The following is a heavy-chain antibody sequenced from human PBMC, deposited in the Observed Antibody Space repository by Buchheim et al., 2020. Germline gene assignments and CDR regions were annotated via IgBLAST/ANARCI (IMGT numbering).Heavy chain of an antibody. D-gene: IGHD6-13*01. J-gene: IGHJ5*02. Sequence: QVQLVQSGAEVKKPGASVKASCKASGYTFTSYYMHWVRQAPGQGLEWMGIINPSGGSTSYAQKFQGRVTMPRETSTSTAYMELSSLRSEDTAVYYCARDRDSSSSEYNWFDPWGQGTL. CDR3: ARDRDSSSSEYNWFDP. V-gene: IGHV1-46*01. CDR1: GYTFTSYY. CDR2: INPSGGST.